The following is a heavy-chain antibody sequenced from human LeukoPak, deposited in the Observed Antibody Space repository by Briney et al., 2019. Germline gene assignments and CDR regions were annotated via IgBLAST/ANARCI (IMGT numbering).Heavy chain of an antibody. V-gene: IGHV3-9*01. CDR1: GFTFDDYA. J-gene: IGHJ6*04. CDR2: ISWNSGSI. D-gene: IGHD6-25*01. Sequence: GGSLRLSCAASGFTFDDYAMHWVRQAPGKGLEWVSGISWNSGSIGYADSVKGRFTISRDNAKNSLYLQMNSLRAEDTAVYYCAKDFRGYMDVWGKGTPVTGSS. CDR3: AKDFRGYMDV.